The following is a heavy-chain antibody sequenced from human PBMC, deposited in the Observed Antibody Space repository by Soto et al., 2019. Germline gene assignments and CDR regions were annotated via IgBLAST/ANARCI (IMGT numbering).Heavy chain of an antibody. CDR2: IYYSGST. Sequence: QVQLQESGPGLVKPSQTLSLTCTVSGGSISSGGYYWSWIRQHPGKGLEWIGYIYYSGSTYYNPSLKSRVTISVDTSKNQFSLKLSSVTAADTAVYYCARAIQPYYDILTGQTPRWIRNWFDPWGQGTLVTVSS. J-gene: IGHJ5*02. V-gene: IGHV4-31*03. D-gene: IGHD3-9*01. CDR3: ARAIQPYYDILTGQTPRWIRNWFDP. CDR1: GGSISSGGYY.